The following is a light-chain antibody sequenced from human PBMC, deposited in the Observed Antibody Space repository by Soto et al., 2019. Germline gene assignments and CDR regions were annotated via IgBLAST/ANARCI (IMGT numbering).Light chain of an antibody. Sequence: DIQMTQSPSTLPASVGDRVTITCRANQSISTWLAWYQQKPGKAPNLLIYKASRLETGVPSRISGSGSGTEFTLTISVLQPDYFATYYCQQYNSYSPLTVGGGTKVEIK. V-gene: IGKV1-5*03. CDR2: KAS. J-gene: IGKJ4*01. CDR1: QSISTW. CDR3: QQYNSYSPLT.